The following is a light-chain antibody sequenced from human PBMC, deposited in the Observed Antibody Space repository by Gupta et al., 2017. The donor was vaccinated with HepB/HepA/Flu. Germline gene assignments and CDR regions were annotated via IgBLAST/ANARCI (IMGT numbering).Light chain of an antibody. CDR3: TSFTSSNTWV. Sequence: QSALPQPPPVSGSPGQSVTISCTATSSDIGSYNRVSWCQQPPGTAPTLIIYEVNNRPSGVPDRFSGSKSGNTAFLTISGLQAEDEGDYYCTSFTSSNTWVFGGGTSLTVL. CDR1: SSDIGSYNR. V-gene: IGLV2-18*02. CDR2: EVN. J-gene: IGLJ3*02.